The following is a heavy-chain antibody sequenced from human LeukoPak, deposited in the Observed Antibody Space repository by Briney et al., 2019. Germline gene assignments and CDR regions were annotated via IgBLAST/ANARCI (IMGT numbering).Heavy chain of an antibody. D-gene: IGHD6-6*01. CDR3: ARVEYSSSSRVGQTDY. J-gene: IGHJ4*02. CDR1: GFTFSSYS. V-gene: IGHV3-21*01. Sequence: PGGSLRLSCAASGFTFSSYSMNWVRQAPGKGLEWVSSISSSSSYIYYADSVKGRFTISRDNAKNSLYLQMNSLRAEDTAVYYCARVEYSSSSRVGQTDYWGQGTLVTVSS. CDR2: ISSSSSYI.